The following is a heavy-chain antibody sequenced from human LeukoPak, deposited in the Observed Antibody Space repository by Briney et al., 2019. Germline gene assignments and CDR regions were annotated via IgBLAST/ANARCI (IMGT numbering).Heavy chain of an antibody. V-gene: IGHV3-48*02. J-gene: IGHJ4*02. Sequence: GGSLRLPCDVSGFSLCISVMNWVRRAPGKGLEEVSYISSSGDLMSYVDSVKGRFADSRDNAKNSLFLQMNSLRDEDTAAYYCARVLRGLYNLGDWGQGTQVTVSS. CDR2: ISSSGDLM. CDR3: ARVLRGLYNLGD. CDR1: GFSLCISV. D-gene: IGHD3-10*01.